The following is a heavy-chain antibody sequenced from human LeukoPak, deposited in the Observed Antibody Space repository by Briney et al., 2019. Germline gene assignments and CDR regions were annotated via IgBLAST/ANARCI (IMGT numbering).Heavy chain of an antibody. D-gene: IGHD6-19*01. CDR3: ARDGVAGTPGY. Sequence: GSVKVSCKASGYTFTSYGMSGVRQAPGQGLEWMGWISAYNGNTNYAQKLQRRVTMTTDTSTSTAYMELRSLTSDDTAVYYCARDGVAGTPGYWGQGTLVTVSS. CDR2: ISAYNGNT. V-gene: IGHV1-18*01. CDR1: GYTFTSYG. J-gene: IGHJ4*02.